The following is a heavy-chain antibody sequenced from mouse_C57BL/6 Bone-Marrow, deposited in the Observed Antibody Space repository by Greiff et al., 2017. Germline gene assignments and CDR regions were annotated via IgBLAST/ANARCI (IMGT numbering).Heavy chain of an antibody. J-gene: IGHJ3*01. D-gene: IGHD2-2*01. Sequence: VQLQQSGPELVKPGASVKISCKASGYAFSSSWMNWVKQRPGQGLEWIGRIYPGDGDTNYNGKFKGKATLTADKASSTASMQLSSLTSEDSAVYFCARGGYDAWFADWGQGTLVTVSA. V-gene: IGHV1-82*01. CDR1: GYAFSSSW. CDR3: ARGGYDAWFAD. CDR2: IYPGDGDT.